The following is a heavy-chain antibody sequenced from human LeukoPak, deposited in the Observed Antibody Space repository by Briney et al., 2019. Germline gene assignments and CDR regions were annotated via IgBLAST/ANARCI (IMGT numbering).Heavy chain of an antibody. Sequence: SETLSLTCAVYGGSFSGYYWSWIRQTPGKGLEWIGEINHSGSTNYNPSLKSRVTISVDTSKNQFSLKLSSVTAADTAVYYCARVGSGSPHDYWGQGTLVTVSS. V-gene: IGHV4-34*01. CDR1: GGSFSGYY. CDR3: ARVGSGSPHDY. CDR2: INHSGST. J-gene: IGHJ4*02. D-gene: IGHD3-10*01.